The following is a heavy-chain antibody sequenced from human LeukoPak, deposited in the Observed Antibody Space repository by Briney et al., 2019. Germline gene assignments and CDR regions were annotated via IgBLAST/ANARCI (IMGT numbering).Heavy chain of an antibody. CDR1: GASISSSSYY. V-gene: IGHV4-39*07. D-gene: IGHD6-19*01. CDR2: IYYSGSA. CDR3: ARETSLAGFASGLGFNY. J-gene: IGHJ4*02. Sequence: SETLSLTCTVSGASISSSSYYWGWIRQSPGKGLEWIGSIYYSGSAYYNPSLKSRVTMSIDTSKNQFSLKLTSVTAADTATYYCARETSLAGFASGLGFNYWGQGILVTVSS.